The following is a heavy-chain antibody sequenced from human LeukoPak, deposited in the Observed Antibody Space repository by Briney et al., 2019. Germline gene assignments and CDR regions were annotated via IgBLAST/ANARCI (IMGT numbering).Heavy chain of an antibody. Sequence: SETLSLTCTVSDGSINNYYWSWIRQPPGKGLEWIAYISYSGSTNYNPSLKSRVTISVDTSKNQFSLKLSSVTAADTAVYYCARGPGDYYYGSGKYYYYMDVWGKGTTVTVSS. CDR1: DGSINNYY. J-gene: IGHJ6*03. CDR2: ISYSGST. V-gene: IGHV4-59*08. CDR3: ARGPGDYYYGSGKYYYYMDV. D-gene: IGHD3-10*01.